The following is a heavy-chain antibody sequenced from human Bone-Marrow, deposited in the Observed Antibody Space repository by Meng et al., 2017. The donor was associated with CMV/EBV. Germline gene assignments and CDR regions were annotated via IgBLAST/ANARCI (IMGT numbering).Heavy chain of an antibody. V-gene: IGHV3-21*01. Sequence: GESLKISCAASGFTFSSYSMNWVRQAPGKGLEWVSSISSSSSYIYYADSVKGRFTISRDNAKNSLYLQMNSLRAEDTAVYYCARVDRVYGWGQGTRVTGSS. CDR3: ARVDRVYG. D-gene: IGHD5/OR15-5a*01. CDR2: ISSSSSYI. J-gene: IGHJ4*02. CDR1: GFTFSSYS.